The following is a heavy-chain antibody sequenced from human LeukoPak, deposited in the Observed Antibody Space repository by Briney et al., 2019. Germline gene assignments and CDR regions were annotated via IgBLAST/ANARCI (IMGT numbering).Heavy chain of an antibody. Sequence: PGGSLRLSCAASGSTFSNYWMSWVRQAPGKGLEWVANIKQDGSEKYYVDSVKGRFTVSRDNAKNSLYLQMNSLRAEDTAVYYCARAVVTMIRGVIDYGMDVWGQGTTVTVSS. CDR3: ARAVVTMIRGVIDYGMDV. D-gene: IGHD3-10*01. V-gene: IGHV3-7*01. CDR2: IKQDGSEK. J-gene: IGHJ6*02. CDR1: GSTFSNYW.